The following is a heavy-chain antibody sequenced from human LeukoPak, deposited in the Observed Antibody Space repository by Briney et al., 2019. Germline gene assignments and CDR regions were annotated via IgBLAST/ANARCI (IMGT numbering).Heavy chain of an antibody. V-gene: IGHV3-7*03. CDR1: GLTFSSSW. D-gene: IGHD6-13*01. J-gene: IGHJ2*01. CDR3: AKDAAAAGTWYFDL. CDR2: INPDGNKK. Sequence: GGSLRLSRAVSGLTFSSSWMDWVRQAPGKGLEWVASINPDGNKKYSADSVKGRFTISKDNAENSLYLQMNSLRAEDTALYYCAKDAAAAGTWYFDLWGRGTLVTVSS.